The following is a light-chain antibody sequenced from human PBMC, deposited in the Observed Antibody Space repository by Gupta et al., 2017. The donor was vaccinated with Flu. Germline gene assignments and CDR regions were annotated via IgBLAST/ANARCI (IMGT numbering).Light chain of an antibody. CDR3: QQSYSTPFT. CDR1: QSISSY. J-gene: IGKJ3*01. CDR2: AAS. V-gene: IGKV1-39*01. Sequence: DIQMTQSPSSLSASVGDRVTITCRASQSISSYLNWYQQKPGKAPKLLIYAASSLQSGVTSRFSGSGSGTDFTLTISRLQPEDFATYYCQQSYSTPFTFGPGTKVDIK.